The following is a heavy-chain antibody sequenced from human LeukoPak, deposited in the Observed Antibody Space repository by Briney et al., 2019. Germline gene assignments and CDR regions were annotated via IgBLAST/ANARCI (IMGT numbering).Heavy chain of an antibody. CDR3: ASFYDILTGIDY. CDR2: IYHSGST. D-gene: IGHD3-9*01. V-gene: IGHV4-38-2*02. Sequence: PSETLSLTCTVSGYSISSGYYWGWIRQPPGKGLEWIGSIYHSGSTYYNPSLKSRVTISVDTSKNQFSLKLSSVTAADTAVYCCASFYDILTGIDYWGQGTLVTVSS. CDR1: GYSISSGYY. J-gene: IGHJ4*02.